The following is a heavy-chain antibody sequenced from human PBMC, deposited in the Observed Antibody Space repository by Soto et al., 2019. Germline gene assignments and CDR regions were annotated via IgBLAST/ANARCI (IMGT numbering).Heavy chain of an antibody. J-gene: IGHJ6*03. Sequence: QVQLVQSGAEVKKPGASVKVSCKASGYTFTSYYMHWVRQAPGQGLEWLGIINPSGGSTSYAQKFQGRVTMTRDTSTSTVYMELSSLRSEDTAVYYCARSPEGYYYMDVWGKGTTVTVSS. CDR3: ARSPEGYYYMDV. V-gene: IGHV1-46*03. CDR1: GYTFTSYY. CDR2: INPSGGST.